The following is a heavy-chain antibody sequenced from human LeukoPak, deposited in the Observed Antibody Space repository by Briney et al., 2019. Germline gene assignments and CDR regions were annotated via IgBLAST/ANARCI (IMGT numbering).Heavy chain of an antibody. CDR2: ISAYNGNT. CDR1: GGTFSSYA. V-gene: IGHV1-18*01. CDR3: ARAAYGDDWFDP. J-gene: IGHJ5*02. D-gene: IGHD4-17*01. Sequence: ASVKVSCKASGGTFSSYAISWVRQAPGQGLEWMGWISAYNGNTNYAQKLQGRVTMTTDTSTSTAYMELRSLRSDDTAVYYCARAAYGDDWFDPWGQGTLVTVSS.